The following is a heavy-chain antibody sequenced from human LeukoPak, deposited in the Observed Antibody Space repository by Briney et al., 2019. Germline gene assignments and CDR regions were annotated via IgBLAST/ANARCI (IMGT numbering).Heavy chain of an antibody. V-gene: IGHV4-59*01. CDR1: GGSMSYYY. CDR3: ARGGGVVGATTWNY. J-gene: IGHJ4*02. D-gene: IGHD1-26*01. Sequence: SETLSLTCTVSGGSMSYYYWSWIRQSPGKVLEWIGYIYYSGSTDYNPSLKSRVTISIDTFKNQFSLKLSSVTAADTAVYYCARGGGVVGATTWNYWGQGSLVTVSS. CDR2: IYYSGST.